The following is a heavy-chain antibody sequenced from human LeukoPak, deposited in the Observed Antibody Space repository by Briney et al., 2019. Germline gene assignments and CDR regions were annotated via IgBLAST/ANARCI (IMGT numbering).Heavy chain of an antibody. Sequence: GGSLRLSCAASGFTFSSYAMSWVRQAPGKGLEGVSAISGSGGSTYYADSVNGRFTISRDNSKNTLYLQMNSLRAEDTAVYYCAKDFRGAVAGTVYYFDYWGQGTLVTVSS. CDR1: GFTFSSYA. V-gene: IGHV3-23*01. D-gene: IGHD6-19*01. CDR2: ISGSGGST. CDR3: AKDFRGAVAGTVYYFDY. J-gene: IGHJ4*02.